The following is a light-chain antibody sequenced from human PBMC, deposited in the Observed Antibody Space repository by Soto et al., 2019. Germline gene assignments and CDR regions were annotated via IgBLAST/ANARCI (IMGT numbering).Light chain of an antibody. V-gene: IGLV1-40*01. J-gene: IGLJ1*01. CDR1: SSNIGAGYD. CDR2: GNS. CDR3: QSYDSSLSGYV. Sequence: QSVLTQPPSVSGAPGQRVTISCTGSSSNIGAGYDVLWYQQLPGTAPKLLIYGNSNRPSGVPDRFSGSKSGTSASLAITGLRAEDEADYYCQSYDSSLSGYVFGTGTKLTVL.